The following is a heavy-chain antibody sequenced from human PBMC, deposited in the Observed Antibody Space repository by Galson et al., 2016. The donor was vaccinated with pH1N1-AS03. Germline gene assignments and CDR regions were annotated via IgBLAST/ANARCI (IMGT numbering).Heavy chain of an antibody. Sequence: SVKVSCKASGYTFTNYGISWVRQAPGLGLEYMGWIGTYTIYAQKLQGRVTMTTDTSTSTAYMELRSLRSDDTAVYYCARSGSGSFYEGDFWGQGTLVSVSS. CDR2: IGTYT. V-gene: IGHV1-18*01. D-gene: IGHD3-10*01. J-gene: IGHJ4*02. CDR3: ARSGSGSFYEGDF. CDR1: GYTFTNYG.